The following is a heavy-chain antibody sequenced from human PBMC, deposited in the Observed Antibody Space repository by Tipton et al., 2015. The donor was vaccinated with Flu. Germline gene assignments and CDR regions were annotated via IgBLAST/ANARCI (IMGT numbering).Heavy chain of an antibody. V-gene: IGHV3-9*01. CDR2: ISWNSGSI. CDR3: AKGLGVVAAITDAFDI. Sequence: RSLRLSCAASGFTFDDYAMHWVRQAPGKGLEWVSGISWNSGSIGYADSVKGRFTISRDNAKNSLYLQMNSLRAEDTALYYCAKGLGVVAAITDAFDIWGQGTMVTVSS. D-gene: IGHD2-15*01. CDR1: GFTFDDYA. J-gene: IGHJ3*02.